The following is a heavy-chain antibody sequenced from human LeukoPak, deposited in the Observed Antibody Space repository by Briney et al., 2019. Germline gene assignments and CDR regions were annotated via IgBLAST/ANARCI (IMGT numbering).Heavy chain of an antibody. CDR1: GFTFSSYA. CDR3: ARDPGYGDTPADY. J-gene: IGHJ4*02. V-gene: IGHV3-30-3*01. CDR2: ISFDGSNK. Sequence: GGSLRLSCAASGFTFSSYAMHWVRKAPGKGLEWVAFISFDGSNKYYADSVKGRFTISRDNSKNTLYLQMNSLRAEDTAVYYCARDPGYGDTPADYWGQGTLVTVSS. D-gene: IGHD4-17*01.